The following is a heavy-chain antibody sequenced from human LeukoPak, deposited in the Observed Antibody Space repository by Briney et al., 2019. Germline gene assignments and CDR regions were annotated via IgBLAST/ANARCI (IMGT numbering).Heavy chain of an antibody. CDR3: AKYRGFGDSYDS. D-gene: IGHD3-10*01. V-gene: IGHV3-23*01. CDR2: IGDSGGST. Sequence: GGSLRLSCAASGFTLGAMSWLRQAPGKGLEWVSTIGDSGGSTYYADSVKGRFAISRDNSKNTLYLQMNSLRAEDSAVYYCAKYRGFGDSYDSWGQGTLVTVSS. CDR1: GFTLGAM. J-gene: IGHJ4*02.